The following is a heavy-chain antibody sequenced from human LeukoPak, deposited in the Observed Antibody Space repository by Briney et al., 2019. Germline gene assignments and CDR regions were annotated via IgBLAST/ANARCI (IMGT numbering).Heavy chain of an antibody. J-gene: IGHJ4*02. V-gene: IGHV3-30-3*01. D-gene: IGHD1-26*01. CDR2: ISYDGSNK. CDR3: ARKVGATVDY. CDR1: GFTFSSYA. Sequence: GGSLRLSCAASGFTFSSYAMPWVRQAPGKGLEWVAVISYDGSNKYYADSVKGRFTISRDNSKNTLYLQMNSLRAEDTAVYYCARKVGATVDYWGQGTLVTVSS.